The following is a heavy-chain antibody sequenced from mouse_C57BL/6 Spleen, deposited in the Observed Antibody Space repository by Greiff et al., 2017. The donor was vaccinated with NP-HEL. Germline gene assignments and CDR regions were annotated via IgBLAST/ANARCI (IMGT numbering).Heavy chain of an antibody. CDR3: ARGGRQLRLRDAMDY. V-gene: IGHV1-69*01. J-gene: IGHJ4*01. CDR1: GYTFTSYW. CDR2: IDPSDSYT. Sequence: QVQLKQPGAELVMPGASVKLSCKASGYTFTSYWMHWVKQRPGQGLEWIGEIDPSDSYTNYNQKFKGKSTLTVDKSSSTAYMQLSSLTSEDSAVYYCARGGRQLRLRDAMDYWGQGTSVTVSS. D-gene: IGHD3-2*02.